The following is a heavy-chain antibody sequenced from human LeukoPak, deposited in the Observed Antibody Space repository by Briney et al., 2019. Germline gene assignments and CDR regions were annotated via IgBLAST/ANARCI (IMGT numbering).Heavy chain of an antibody. CDR3: ASIGRQTGAFDV. CDR2: IYYSGST. V-gene: IGHV4-59*01. CDR1: GGSISSYY. Sequence: SETLSLTCTVSGGSISSYYWSWIRQPPGKGLEWIGYIYYSGSTNYNPSLKSRVTISVDTSKNQFSLKLSSVTAADTAVYYCASIGRQTGAFDVWGQGTVVTVSS. J-gene: IGHJ3*01. D-gene: IGHD3-9*01.